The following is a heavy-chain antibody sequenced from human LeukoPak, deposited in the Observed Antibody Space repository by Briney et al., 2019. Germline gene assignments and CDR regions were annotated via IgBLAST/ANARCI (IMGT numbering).Heavy chain of an antibody. CDR2: ISSSGNTT. J-gene: IGHJ4*02. CDR3: ARDGGSAWFLDY. V-gene: IGHV3-48*03. CDR1: GFIFSSYE. Sequence: GGSLRPSCAASGFIFSSYEMNWVRQAPGKGLEWVSYISSSGNTTYNAGSVKGRFSITRDNAKNSLYLQLNSLRAEDTAVYYCARDGGSAWFLDYWGQGTLVTVSS. D-gene: IGHD6-19*01.